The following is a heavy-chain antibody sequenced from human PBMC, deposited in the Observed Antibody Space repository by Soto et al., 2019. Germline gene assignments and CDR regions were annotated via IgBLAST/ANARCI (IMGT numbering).Heavy chain of an antibody. CDR1: GDSVSSNSAA. J-gene: IGHJ5*02. CDR2: IYYRSEWYH. CDR3: ARGAITIFGVVIPHTNWFDP. Sequence: SQTLSLTCVISGDSVSSNSAAWNWIRQSPSRGLEWLGRIYYRSEWYHNYAESVESRLTINPDTSKNQFSLKLSSVTAADTAVYYCARGAITIFGVVIPHTNWFDPWGQGTLVTVSS. D-gene: IGHD3-3*01. V-gene: IGHV6-1*01.